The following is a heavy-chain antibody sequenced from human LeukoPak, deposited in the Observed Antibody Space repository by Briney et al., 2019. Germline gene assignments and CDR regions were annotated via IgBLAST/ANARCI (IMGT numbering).Heavy chain of an antibody. CDR2: IKEDESEK. D-gene: IGHD4-23*01. Sequence: GGSLRLSCAASGFTFSSYWMSWVRQAPGKGLEWVANIKEDESEKYYRDSVKGRFTISRDNAKNSLYLQMNSLRAEDTAVYYCARVRVITPTYGMDVWGQGTMVTVSS. CDR1: GFTFSSYW. CDR3: ARVRVITPTYGMDV. J-gene: IGHJ6*02. V-gene: IGHV3-7*01.